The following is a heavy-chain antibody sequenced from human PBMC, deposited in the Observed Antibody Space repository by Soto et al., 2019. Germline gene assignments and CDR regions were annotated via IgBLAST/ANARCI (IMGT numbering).Heavy chain of an antibody. D-gene: IGHD2-2*01. J-gene: IGHJ4*02. CDR3: ASLGTVVSAFDY. CDR2: IHHSGST. V-gene: IGHV4-4*02. CDR1: GDSISSSNW. Sequence: QVQLQESGPGLVKPSGTLSLTCAVSGDSISSSNWWSWVRQPSGKGLEWIGEIHHSGSTRYSPSLKSRVAISVDKSKNQFSLKLSSVSAADTAVYYCASLGTVVSAFDYWGQGTLVTVSS.